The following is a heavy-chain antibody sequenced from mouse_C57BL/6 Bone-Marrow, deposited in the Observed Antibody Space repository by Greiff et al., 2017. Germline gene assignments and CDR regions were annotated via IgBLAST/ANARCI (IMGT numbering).Heavy chain of an antibody. V-gene: IGHV1-69*01. D-gene: IGHD2-4*01. CDR2: IDPSDSST. Sequence: VQLQQPGAELVMPGASVKLSCKASGYTFTSYWMHWVKQRPGQGLEWIGEIDPSDSSTNYNQKFKGKSTLTVDKSSSTAYMQLSSLTSEDSAVYYDARTKELRRYFDYWGQGTTLTVSS. J-gene: IGHJ2*01. CDR3: ARTKELRRYFDY. CDR1: GYTFTSYW.